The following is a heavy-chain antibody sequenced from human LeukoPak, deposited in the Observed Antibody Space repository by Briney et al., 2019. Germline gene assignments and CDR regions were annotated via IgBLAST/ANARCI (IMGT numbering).Heavy chain of an antibody. Sequence: GGSLRLSCAASGFTFSSYAMSWVRQAPGKGLEWVSAISGSGGSTYYADSVKGRFTISRDNSKNTLYLQMNSLRAEDTAVYYCAKDEAAAGTRRVFDYWGQGTLVTVSS. V-gene: IGHV3-23*01. CDR3: AKDEAAAGTRRVFDY. CDR2: ISGSGGST. CDR1: GFTFSSYA. D-gene: IGHD6-13*01. J-gene: IGHJ4*02.